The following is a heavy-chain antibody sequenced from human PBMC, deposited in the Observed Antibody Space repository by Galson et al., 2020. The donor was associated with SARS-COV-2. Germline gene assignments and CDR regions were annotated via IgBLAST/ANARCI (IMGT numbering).Heavy chain of an antibody. V-gene: IGHV1-2*06. CDR1: GYNFTTYF. CDR3: AKLDLNSGYDRLDY. Sequence: ASVKVSCKASGYNFTTYFIHWVRQAPGQGLEWMGRINPNGGGTNFAQKFQGRVTMTRDTSISTGYMELSRLRSDDTAVYYCAKLDLNSGYDRLDYWGQGTLVTVSS. D-gene: IGHD5-12*01. J-gene: IGHJ4*02. CDR2: INPNGGGT.